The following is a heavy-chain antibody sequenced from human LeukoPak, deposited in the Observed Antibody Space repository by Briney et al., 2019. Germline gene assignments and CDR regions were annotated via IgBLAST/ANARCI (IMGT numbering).Heavy chain of an antibody. D-gene: IGHD1-1*01. V-gene: IGHV4-4*09. CDR1: GVSINRFY. CDR3: VQTTGWPGFDY. Sequence: SETLSLTCTTSGVSINRFYWSWVRQPPGKGLEWIGYIYSGVPTYFNPSLKSRVTISVDTSKNQFSLNLTSVTAADTAMYYCVQTTGWPGFDYWGQGILVTVSS. CDR2: IYSGVPT. J-gene: IGHJ4*02.